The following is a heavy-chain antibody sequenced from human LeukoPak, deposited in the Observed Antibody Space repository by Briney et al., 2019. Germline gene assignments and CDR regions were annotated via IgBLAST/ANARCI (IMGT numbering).Heavy chain of an antibody. CDR3: ARSHDFWSGYSNWFDP. CDR1: GYTFTSYA. J-gene: IGHJ5*02. D-gene: IGHD3-3*01. V-gene: IGHV7-4-1*02. CDR2: INTNTGNP. Sequence: ASVKVSCKASGYTFTSYAMNWVRQAPGQGLEWMGWINTNTGNPTYAQGFTGRFVFSLDTSVSTVYLQISSLKAEDTAVYYCARSHDFWSGYSNWFDPWGQGTLVTVSS.